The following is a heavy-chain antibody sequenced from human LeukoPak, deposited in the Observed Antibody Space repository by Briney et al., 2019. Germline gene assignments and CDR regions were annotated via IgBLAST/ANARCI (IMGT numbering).Heavy chain of an antibody. CDR2: INHSGST. D-gene: IGHD5-18*01. Sequence: SETLSLTCAVYGGSFSGYYWSWIRQPPGKGLEWIGEINHSGSTNYNPSLKSRVTISVDTSKNQFSLKLSSVTAADTAVYYCARAGYSYGYDGMDAWGQGTTVTVSS. CDR1: GGSFSGYY. CDR3: ARAGYSYGYDGMDA. V-gene: IGHV4-34*01. J-gene: IGHJ6*02.